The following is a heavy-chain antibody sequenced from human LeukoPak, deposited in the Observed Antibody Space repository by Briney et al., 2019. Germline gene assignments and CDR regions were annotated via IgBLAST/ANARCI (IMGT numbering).Heavy chain of an antibody. V-gene: IGHV4-59*11. J-gene: IGHJ4*02. CDR1: GDSFSSHY. D-gene: IGHD6-19*01. CDR2: IYYSGST. Sequence: SETLSLTCAVSGDSFSSHYWTWIRQSPGTGLEWIGYIYYSGSTNYNPSLKSRVTISVDTSKNQFSLKLSSVTAADTAVYYYASGYSSGLFDYWGQGTLVTVSS. CDR3: ASGYSSGLFDY.